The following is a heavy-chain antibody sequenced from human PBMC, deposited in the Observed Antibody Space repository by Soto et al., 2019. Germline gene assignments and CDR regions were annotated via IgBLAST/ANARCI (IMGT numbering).Heavy chain of an antibody. D-gene: IGHD4-17*01. CDR2: IYYSGST. V-gene: IGHV4-59*01. J-gene: IGHJ3*02. Sequence: SETLSLTCTVSGGSISNYYWSWIRQPPGKGLEWIGYIYYSGSTNYNPSLKSRVTISVDTSKNQFSLKLSSVTAADTAVYYCARNNYGDYVEYAFDIWGQGTMVTVSS. CDR1: GGSISNYY. CDR3: ARNNYGDYVEYAFDI.